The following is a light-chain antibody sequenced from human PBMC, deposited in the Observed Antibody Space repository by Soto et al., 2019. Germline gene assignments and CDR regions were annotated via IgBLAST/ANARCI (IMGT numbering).Light chain of an antibody. CDR2: AAS. Sequence: DIQMTQSPSSLSASVRDRVTITCRASQGISNYLAWYQQKPGKVPKLLIYAASTLQSGVPSRFSGSGSGTDFTLTISSLQPEDVATYYCQKYDSAPWTLGQGTTVEIK. V-gene: IGKV1-27*01. CDR3: QKYDSAPWT. CDR1: QGISNY. J-gene: IGKJ1*01.